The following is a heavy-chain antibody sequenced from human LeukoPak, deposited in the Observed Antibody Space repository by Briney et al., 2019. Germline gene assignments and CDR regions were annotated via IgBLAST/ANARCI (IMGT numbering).Heavy chain of an antibody. V-gene: IGHV1-2*02. D-gene: IGHD3-10*01. J-gene: IGHJ5*02. CDR3: ARDRADEYSAGSYVSFDP. Sequence: ASVKVSCKASGYTFTGHFIHRVRQAPGQGLEWMGWINPQSGSTTYAQAFQGRVVMTLDTSVNSVYMEMSSLGYDDTATYFCARDRADEYSAGSYVSFDPWGRGTPLTVSS. CDR1: GYTFTGHF. CDR2: INPQSGST.